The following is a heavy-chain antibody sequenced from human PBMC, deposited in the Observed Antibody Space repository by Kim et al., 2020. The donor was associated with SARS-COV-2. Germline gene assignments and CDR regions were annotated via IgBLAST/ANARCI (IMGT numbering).Heavy chain of an antibody. J-gene: IGHJ4*02. CDR2: IRSKAYGGTT. CDR1: GFTFGDYA. V-gene: IGHV3-49*04. Sequence: GGSLRLSCTASGFTFGDYAMSWVRQAPGKGLEWVGFIRSKAYGGTTEYAATVKGRFTISRDDSKSIAYLQMNSLKTEDTAVYYCTRDPPESGVDFWSGYLTPRFDYSGQVTLVTVSS. CDR3: TRDPPESGVDFWSGYLTPRFDY. D-gene: IGHD3-3*01.